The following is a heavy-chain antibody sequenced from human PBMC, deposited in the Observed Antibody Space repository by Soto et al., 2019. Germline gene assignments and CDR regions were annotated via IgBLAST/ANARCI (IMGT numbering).Heavy chain of an antibody. CDR3: ARTRLCGGDCYSAYYFDF. D-gene: IGHD2-21*02. J-gene: IGHJ4*02. CDR2: MNPSSGNT. CDR1: GYTFTNYD. Sequence: QVQLVQSGAELKKPGASVKVSCKASGYTFTNYDINWVRQATGQGLEWMGWMNPSSGNTGYVQKFQGRVTMTRNTSTSTAYMELTSLTSDDTAVYYCARTRLCGGDCYSAYYFDFWGQGALVTVSS. V-gene: IGHV1-8*01.